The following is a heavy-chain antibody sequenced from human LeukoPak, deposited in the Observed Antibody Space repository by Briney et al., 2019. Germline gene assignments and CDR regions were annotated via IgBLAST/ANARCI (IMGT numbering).Heavy chain of an antibody. CDR1: GGSISSGDYY. Sequence: SETLSLTCTVSGGSISSGDYYWSWIRQPPGKGLEWIGYIYYSGSTYYNPSLKSRVTISVDTSKNQFSLKLSSVTAADTAVYYCARGYSSSWSPYFDYWGQGTLVTVSS. V-gene: IGHV4-30-4*08. CDR2: IYYSGST. D-gene: IGHD6-13*01. J-gene: IGHJ4*02. CDR3: ARGYSSSWSPYFDY.